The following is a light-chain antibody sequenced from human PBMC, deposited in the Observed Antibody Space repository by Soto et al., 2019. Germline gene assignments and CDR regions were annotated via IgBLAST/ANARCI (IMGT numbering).Light chain of an antibody. CDR1: SSNIGATYD. V-gene: IGLV1-40*01. CDR3: QSYDSSLGGSV. CDR2: GST. J-gene: IGLJ7*01. Sequence: QPVVTQPPSVSGAPGQRVTISCTGSSSNIGATYDVHWYQQFPGAAPKLLIYGSTKRPSGVPDRFSGSKSGTSASLAITGLRAEDEADYFCQSYDSSLGGSVFGGGTQLTVL.